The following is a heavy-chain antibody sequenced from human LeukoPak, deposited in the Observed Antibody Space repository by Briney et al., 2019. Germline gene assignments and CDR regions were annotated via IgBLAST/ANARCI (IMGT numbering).Heavy chain of an antibody. CDR3: ARGSVLMVYAILDYYYYMDV. J-gene: IGHJ6*03. CDR1: GYTFTSYG. D-gene: IGHD2-8*01. CDR2: ISAYNGNT. Sequence: ASVKVSCKASGYTFTSYGISWVRQAPGQGLEWIGWISAYNGNTNYAQKLQGRVTMTTDTSTSTAYMELRSLRSEDTAVYYCARGSVLMVYAILDYYYYMDVWGKGTTVTVSS. V-gene: IGHV1-18*01.